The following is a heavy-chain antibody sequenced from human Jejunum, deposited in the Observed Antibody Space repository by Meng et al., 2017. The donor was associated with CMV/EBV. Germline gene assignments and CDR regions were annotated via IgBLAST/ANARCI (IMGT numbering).Heavy chain of an antibody. CDR3: ARGWGTTSPWDY. Sequence: VAGASISVSYGNWIRQTPGKGLEWIGYVDYSGTTKYTPSLKGRVTISVDTSKSQFSLELRSVIAADTAVFYCARGWGTTSPWDYWGQGTLVTVSS. J-gene: IGHJ4*02. D-gene: IGHD3-16*01. V-gene: IGHV4-59*01. CDR1: GASISVSY. CDR2: VDYSGTT.